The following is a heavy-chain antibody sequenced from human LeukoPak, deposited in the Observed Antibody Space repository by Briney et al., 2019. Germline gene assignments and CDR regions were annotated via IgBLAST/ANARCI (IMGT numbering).Heavy chain of an antibody. CDR3: ARREYSYGTAIYDSSGYYDYDY. Sequence: GESLQISCMGFGSSFTSYWIGGARQMTGKGLEWMGIFYPGDSGTRHSPSFQGQVTISADKSISTAYMQWSSLKASDTAMYYCARREYSYGTAIYDSSGYYDYDYWGQGTLVTVSS. CDR2: FYPGDSGT. CDR1: GSSFTSYW. J-gene: IGHJ4*02. V-gene: IGHV5-51*01. D-gene: IGHD3-22*01.